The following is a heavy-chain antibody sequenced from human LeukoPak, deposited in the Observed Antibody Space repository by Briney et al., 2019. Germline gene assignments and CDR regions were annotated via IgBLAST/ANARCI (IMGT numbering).Heavy chain of an antibody. CDR1: GFTFSTHW. J-gene: IGHJ6*02. D-gene: IGHD3-16*01. CDR3: ARGGGLDV. Sequence: GGSLRLSCAASGFTFSTHWMTWVRQAPGKGLEWVVSINHNGNVNYYVDPVKGRFTISRDNAKNSLYLQMSNLRAEDTAVYFCARGGGLDVWGQGATVTVSS. V-gene: IGHV3-7*03. CDR2: INHNGNVN.